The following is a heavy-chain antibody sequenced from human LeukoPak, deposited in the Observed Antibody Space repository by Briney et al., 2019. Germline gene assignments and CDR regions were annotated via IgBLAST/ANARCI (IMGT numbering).Heavy chain of an antibody. V-gene: IGHV4-59*08. CDR2: IHYSGST. CDR1: GGSISSYY. J-gene: IGHJ4*02. D-gene: IGHD4-17*01. CDR3: ARHADYGDYAWIDY. Sequence: PSETLSLTCTVSGGSISSYYWSWIRQPPGKGLEWIGYIHYSGSTNYNPSLKSRVTISVDTSKNQFSLKLSSVTAADTAVYYCARHADYGDYAWIDYWGQGTLVTVSS.